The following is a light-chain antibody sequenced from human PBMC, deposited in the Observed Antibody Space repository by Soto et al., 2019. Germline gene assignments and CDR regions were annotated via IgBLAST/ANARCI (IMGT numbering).Light chain of an antibody. CDR1: SGHSNYA. CDR2: LNSDGSH. CDR3: KTWGSGIVV. Sequence: QSVLTQSHSASASLGASVKLTCTLSSGHSNYAIAWHQQQSEKGPRYLMKLNSDGSHSKGDGIPDRFSGSSSGAERYLTISSLQSEDQADYYCKTWGSGIVVFGGGPKLTVL. V-gene: IGLV4-69*01. J-gene: IGLJ2*01.